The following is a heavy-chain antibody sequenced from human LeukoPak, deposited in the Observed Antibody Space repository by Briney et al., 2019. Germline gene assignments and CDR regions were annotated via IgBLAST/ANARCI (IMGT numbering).Heavy chain of an antibody. Sequence: PSETLSLTCAVSGGSISSGGYSWSWIRQPPGKGLEWIGYIYHSGSAYYNPSLKSRVTMSVDTSKNQFSLKLSSVTAADTAVYYCARGQGTWSPYNWFDPWGQGTLVTVSS. J-gene: IGHJ5*02. CDR2: IYHSGSA. V-gene: IGHV4-30-2*01. CDR3: ARGQGTWSPYNWFDP. CDR1: GGSISSGGYS. D-gene: IGHD3-3*01.